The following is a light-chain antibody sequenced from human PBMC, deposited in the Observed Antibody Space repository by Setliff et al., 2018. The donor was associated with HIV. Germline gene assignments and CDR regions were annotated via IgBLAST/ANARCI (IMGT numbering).Light chain of an antibody. CDR3: CSYTTYSTYV. CDR2: EVN. CDR1: SSDVGIYNL. J-gene: IGLJ1*01. Sequence: ALAQPASVSGSPGQSIAISCTGTSSDVGIYNLVSWYQRHPGKAPKLIIYEVNKRPSGVSNRFSGSKSGNTASLTISGLQPEDETDYYCCSYTTYSTYVFGTGTK. V-gene: IGLV2-23*02.